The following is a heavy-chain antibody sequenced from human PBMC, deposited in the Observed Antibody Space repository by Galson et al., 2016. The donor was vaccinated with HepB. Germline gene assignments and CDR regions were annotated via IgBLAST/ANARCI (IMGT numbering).Heavy chain of an antibody. D-gene: IGHD2-8*02. Sequence: LSLTCSVSGDHTTNSNYWAWIRQSPATGLEWIGTVSNDGSTFYTPSLKSRVTISVDKSKNQFSLKLRSVTAADTAVYYCARSPSGYCTGASCPQVGSDAFDIWGQGTMVTVSS. CDR3: ARSPSGYCTGASCPQVGSDAFDI. CDR2: VSNDGST. J-gene: IGHJ3*02. V-gene: IGHV4-38-2*02. CDR1: GDHTTNSNY.